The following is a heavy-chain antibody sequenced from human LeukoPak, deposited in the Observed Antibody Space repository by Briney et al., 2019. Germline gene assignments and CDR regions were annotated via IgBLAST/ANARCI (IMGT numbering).Heavy chain of an antibody. CDR1: GGSISSYY. CDR3: ATALVQLWTPLDY. J-gene: IGHJ4*02. V-gene: IGHV3-53*01. CDR2: IYSGGST. D-gene: IGHD5-18*01. Sequence: ETLSLTCTVSGGSISSYYWSWIRQPPGKGLEWVSVIYSGGSTYYADSVKGRFTISRDNSKNTLYLQMNSLRAEDTAVYYCATALVQLWTPLDYWGQGTLVTVSS.